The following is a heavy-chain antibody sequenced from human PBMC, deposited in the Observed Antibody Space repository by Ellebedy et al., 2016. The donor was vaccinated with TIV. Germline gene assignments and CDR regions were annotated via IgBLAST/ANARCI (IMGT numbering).Heavy chain of an antibody. CDR2: IYYSGST. CDR1: GGSISSSSNY. V-gene: IGHV4-39*01. D-gene: IGHD3-10*01. CDR3: ARWFGELLYGRWFDP. Sequence: SETLSLTCTVSGGSISSSSNYWGWIRQAPGKGLEWIGSIYYSGSTYYNPSLKSRVTISVDTSKSQFSLKLSSVTAADTAVYYCARWFGELLYGRWFDPWGQGTLVTVSS. J-gene: IGHJ5*02.